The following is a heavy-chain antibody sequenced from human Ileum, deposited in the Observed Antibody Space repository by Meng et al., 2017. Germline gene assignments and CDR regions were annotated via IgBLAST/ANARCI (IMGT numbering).Heavy chain of an antibody. V-gene: IGHV3-7*01. CDR3: ATDRAVPY. CDR1: GFTISNGW. Sequence: GESLKISCAVSGFTISNGWMSWVRQAPGKGLEWVTNIKRDGSEKYYVDSVKGRFTISRDNAKNSVYLQRNSLRAEDTAVYYCATDRAVPYWGQGTLVTVSS. J-gene: IGHJ4*02. CDR2: IKRDGSEK. D-gene: IGHD3-10*01.